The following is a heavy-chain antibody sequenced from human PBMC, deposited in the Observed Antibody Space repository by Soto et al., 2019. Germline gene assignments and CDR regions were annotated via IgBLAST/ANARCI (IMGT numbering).Heavy chain of an antibody. D-gene: IGHD2-15*01. CDR3: VRDWGDIVVVVAATSTFYYYGMVV. CDR1: GGTFSSYA. CDR2: IIPIFGTA. Sequence: QVQLVQSGAEVKKPGSSVKVSCKASGGTFSSYAISWVRQAPGQGLEWMGGIIPIFGTANYAQKFQGRVTVTADESTSTVYVELCRLRSEDTAVYYCVRDWGDIVVVVAATSTFYYYGMVVWGEVTTVTVSS. J-gene: IGHJ6*04. V-gene: IGHV1-69*12.